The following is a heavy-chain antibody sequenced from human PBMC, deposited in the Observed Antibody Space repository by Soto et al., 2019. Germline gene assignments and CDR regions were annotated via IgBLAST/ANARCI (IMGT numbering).Heavy chain of an antibody. CDR3: ARVRYAKTYYYYGMDV. J-gene: IGHJ6*02. Sequence: SVKVSCKASGGTFSSYAISWVRQAPGQGLEWMGGIIPIFGTANYAQKFQGRVTITTDESTSTAYMELSSLRSEDTAVYYCARVRYAKTYYYYGMDVWGQGTTVTVSS. V-gene: IGHV1-69*05. CDR2: IIPIFGTA. CDR1: GGTFSSYA. D-gene: IGHD2-2*01.